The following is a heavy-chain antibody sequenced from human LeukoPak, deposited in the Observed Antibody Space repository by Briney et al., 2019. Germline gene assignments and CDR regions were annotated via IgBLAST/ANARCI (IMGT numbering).Heavy chain of an antibody. CDR3: ASSVVVPAATLDY. D-gene: IGHD2-2*01. CDR1: GYTFTGYY. V-gene: IGHV1-2*02. J-gene: IGHJ4*02. Sequence: GASVKVSCKASGYTFTGYYVHWVRQAPGQGLEWMGWINPNSGGTNYAQKFQGRVTMTRDTSISTAYMELSRLRSDDTAVYYCASSVVVPAATLDYWGQGTLVTVSS. CDR2: INPNSGGT.